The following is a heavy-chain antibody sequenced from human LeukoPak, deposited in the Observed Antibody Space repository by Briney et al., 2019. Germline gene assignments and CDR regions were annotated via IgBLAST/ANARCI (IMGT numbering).Heavy chain of an antibody. J-gene: IGHJ4*02. V-gene: IGHV3-48*01. D-gene: IGHD1-1*01. CDR1: GFTFSSYS. Sequence: GGSLRLSCAASGFTFSSYSMNWVRQAPGKGLEWVSYISSSSSTIYYADSVKGRFTISRDNAKNSLYLQMNSLRAEDTAVYYCARETSDWNDYFDYWGQGTLVTVSS. CDR3: ARETSDWNDYFDY. CDR2: ISSSSSTI.